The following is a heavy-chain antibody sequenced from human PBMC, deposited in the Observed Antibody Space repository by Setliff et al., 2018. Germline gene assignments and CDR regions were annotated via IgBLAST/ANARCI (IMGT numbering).Heavy chain of an antibody. CDR3: ARASHSYGSPNWFDP. V-gene: IGHV4-31*03. J-gene: IGHJ5*02. CDR2: IFYNGNT. CDR1: GDFISSGGYT. Sequence: SETLSLTCNVSGDFISSGGYTWNWIRQHPEMGLEWIGYIFYNGNTFYNPSLQSRVTISVDTSKNQFSLKLTSLNAADSAVYYCARASHSYGSPNWFDPWGPGTLVTVSS. D-gene: IGHD3-22*01.